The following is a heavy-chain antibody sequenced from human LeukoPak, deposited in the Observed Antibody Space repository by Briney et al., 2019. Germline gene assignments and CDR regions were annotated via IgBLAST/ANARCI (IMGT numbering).Heavy chain of an antibody. CDR1: GYTFTGYY. V-gene: IGHV1-18*04. CDR3: ATGGYGDYVPRY. CDR2: ISAYNGNT. D-gene: IGHD4-17*01. Sequence: ASVKVSCKASGYTFTGYYMHWVRQAPGQGLEWMGWISAYNGNTHSAQKLQGRVTMTTDTSTSTAYMELRSLRSDDTAVYYCATGGYGDYVPRYWGQGTLVTVSS. J-gene: IGHJ4*02.